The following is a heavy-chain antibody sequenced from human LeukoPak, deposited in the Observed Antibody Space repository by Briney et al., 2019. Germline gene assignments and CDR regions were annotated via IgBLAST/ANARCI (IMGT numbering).Heavy chain of an antibody. CDR3: ARDLHYYVAMDV. CDR2: ISDSGGST. V-gene: IGHV3-64*04. J-gene: IGHJ6*02. D-gene: IGHD3-10*02. CDR1: GFPFSSYA. Sequence: GGSLRLSCSASGFPFSSYAMHWVRQAPGKGLEYVSAISDSGGSTYYADSVKGRFTISRDNSKSMLFLHMNSLRAEDTALYYCARDLHYYVAMDVWGQGTTVTVSS.